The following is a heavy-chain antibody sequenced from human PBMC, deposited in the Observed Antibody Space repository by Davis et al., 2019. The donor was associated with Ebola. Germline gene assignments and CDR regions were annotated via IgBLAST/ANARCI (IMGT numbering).Heavy chain of an antibody. V-gene: IGHV1-2*06. J-gene: IGHJ4*02. D-gene: IGHD3-10*01. CDR2: INPYSGAT. CDR1: GYGFTNYY. Sequence: ASVTVSCNASGYGFTNYYMHWVRQAPGQGLEWMGRINPYSGATNNAQKFQGRVTMTRVTSITTAYMELSSLRSDDTAVYYCARLSFGEVGFDYWGQGTLVTVSS. CDR3: ARLSFGEVGFDY.